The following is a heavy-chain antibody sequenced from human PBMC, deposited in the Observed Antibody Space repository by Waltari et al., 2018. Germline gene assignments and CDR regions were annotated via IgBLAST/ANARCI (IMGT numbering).Heavy chain of an antibody. J-gene: IGHJ4*02. D-gene: IGHD3-3*01. Sequence: QVQLVQSGAEVKKPGSSVKVSCKASGGTFSSYAISWGRQAPGQGLEWMGMIFPNLGIATYAQKVQGRVTVTADKSTSTAYMELSSLRSEDTAVYYCASAGYYDFWSGYYGYWGQGTLVTVSS. CDR1: GGTFSSYA. V-gene: IGHV1-69*09. CDR3: ASAGYYDFWSGYYGY. CDR2: IFPNLGIA.